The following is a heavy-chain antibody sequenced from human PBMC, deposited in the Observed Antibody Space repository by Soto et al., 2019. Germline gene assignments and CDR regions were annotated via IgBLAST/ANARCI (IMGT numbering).Heavy chain of an antibody. CDR1: GFTFSSYA. Sequence: EVQLLESEGDLVQPGRSLRLSCAASGFTFSSYAMRWVRQAPVKGLEWVSAISGSGGSTYYADSVKGRFTISRDNSKNTLYLQMNSLRAEDTAVYYCARRGSGSYYDYWGQGTLVTVSS. V-gene: IGHV3-23*01. J-gene: IGHJ4*02. D-gene: IGHD1-26*01. CDR3: ARRGSGSYYDY. CDR2: ISGSGGST.